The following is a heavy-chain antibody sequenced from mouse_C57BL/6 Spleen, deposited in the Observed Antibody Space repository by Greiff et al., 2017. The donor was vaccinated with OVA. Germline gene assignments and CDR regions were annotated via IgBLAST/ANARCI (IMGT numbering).Heavy chain of an antibody. CDR3: ARLGAYYFDY. V-gene: IGHV1-59*01. J-gene: IGHJ2*01. D-gene: IGHD2-14*01. Sequence: QVQLQQSGAELVRPGTSVKLSCKASGYTFTSYWMHWVKQRPGQGLEWIGVIDPSDSYTNYNQKFKGKATLTVDTSSSTAYMQLSSLTSEDSAVYYCARLGAYYFDYWGQGTTLTVSS. CDR1: GYTFTSYW. CDR2: IDPSDSYT.